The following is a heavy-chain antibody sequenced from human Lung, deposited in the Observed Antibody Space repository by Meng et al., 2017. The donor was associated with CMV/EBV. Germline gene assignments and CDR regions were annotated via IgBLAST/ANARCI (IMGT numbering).Heavy chain of an antibody. CDR2: ISSSGSTI. J-gene: IGHJ4*02. V-gene: IGHV3-11*04. Sequence: SGFTFSDYYMSWLRQAPGKGLEWVSYISSSGSTIYYADSVKGRFTISRDNAKNSLYLQMNSLRAEDTAVYYCARARGGGGIVGATIDYWGQGTLVTVSS. CDR3: ARARGGGGIVGATIDY. D-gene: IGHD1-26*01. CDR1: GFTFSDYY.